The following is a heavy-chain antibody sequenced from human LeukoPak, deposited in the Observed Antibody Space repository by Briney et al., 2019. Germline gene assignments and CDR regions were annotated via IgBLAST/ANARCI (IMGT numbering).Heavy chain of an antibody. CDR1: GFTFSSYW. CDR3: ARDHWGVLSTFDY. D-gene: IGHD3-16*01. Sequence: PGGSLRLSCAASGFTFSSYWMSWVRQAPGKGLEWVANIKQDGIEQYYVDSVKGRFTISRDNAKNSLHLQMNSLRAEDTAVYYCARDHWGVLSTFDYWGQGTLVTVSS. V-gene: IGHV3-7*01. J-gene: IGHJ4*02. CDR2: IKQDGIEQ.